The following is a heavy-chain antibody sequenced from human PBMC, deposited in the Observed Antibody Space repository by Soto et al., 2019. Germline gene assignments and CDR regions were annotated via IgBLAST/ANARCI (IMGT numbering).Heavy chain of an antibody. D-gene: IGHD3-22*01. J-gene: IGHJ6*02. CDR1: GGSVSSGSYY. Sequence: QVQLQESGPGLVKPSETLSLTCTVSGGSVSSGSYYWSWIRQPPGKGLEWIGYIYYSGSTNYNPSHKCRVTISVDASTNQFSLKLSSVSAADTVVYYCARDPVDSSGYYYYYYGMDVWGQGTTVTVSS. V-gene: IGHV4-61*01. CDR3: ARDPVDSSGYYYYYYGMDV. CDR2: IYYSGST.